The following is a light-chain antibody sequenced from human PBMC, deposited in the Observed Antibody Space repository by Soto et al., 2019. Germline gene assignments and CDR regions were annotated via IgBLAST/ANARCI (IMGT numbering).Light chain of an antibody. Sequence: DIQMTQSPSTLSASVGDRVTITCRASQSISSWLAWYQQKPGKAPKLLIYKASSLESGVPSRFSGSGSGTEFTLTISSLQTDDFATYYCQQYNSWTFGQGTKVDIK. CDR2: KAS. CDR1: QSISSW. CDR3: QQYNSWT. J-gene: IGKJ1*01. V-gene: IGKV1-5*03.